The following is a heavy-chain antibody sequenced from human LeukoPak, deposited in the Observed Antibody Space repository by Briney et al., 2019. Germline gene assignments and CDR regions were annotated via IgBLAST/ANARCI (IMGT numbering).Heavy chain of an antibody. Sequence: ASVKVSCTASGYTFTSYGISWVRQAPGQRLEWMEWISAYNGNTNYAQKLQGRVTMTTDTSTSTAYMELRSLRSDDTAVYYCARGDCSGGSCYPVYDWFDPWGQGTLVTVSS. V-gene: IGHV1-18*01. CDR2: ISAYNGNT. D-gene: IGHD2-15*01. CDR1: GYTFTSYG. CDR3: ARGDCSGGSCYPVYDWFDP. J-gene: IGHJ5*02.